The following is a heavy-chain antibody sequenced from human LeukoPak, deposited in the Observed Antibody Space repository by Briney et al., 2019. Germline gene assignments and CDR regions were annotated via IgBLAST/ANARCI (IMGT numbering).Heavy chain of an antibody. Sequence: SETLSLTCTVSGGSISSYYWSWIRQPPGKGLEWIGYIYYSGSTNYNPSLKSRVTISVDTSKNQFSLKLSSVTAADTAVYYCAREERLHNWFDPWGQGTLVTISS. CDR1: GGSISSYY. CDR3: AREERLHNWFDP. V-gene: IGHV4-59*01. CDR2: IYYSGST. J-gene: IGHJ5*02. D-gene: IGHD5-18*01.